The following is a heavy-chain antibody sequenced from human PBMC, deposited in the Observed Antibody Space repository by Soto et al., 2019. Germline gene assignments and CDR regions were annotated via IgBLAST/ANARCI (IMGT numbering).Heavy chain of an antibody. J-gene: IGHJ4*02. CDR3: ASSYGSGYRAFDY. V-gene: IGHV1-69*02. CDR1: GDTFTFYS. D-gene: IGHD3-10*01. Sequence: QVQLVQSGAEVKRPGSSVKVSCKASGDTFTFYSINWVRQAPGLGLEWMGRINPILSMSNYAQSFQGRVTMTADKSTSTADMELSSLRSEDTAIYYCASSYGSGYRAFDYWGQGALVTVSS. CDR2: INPILSMS.